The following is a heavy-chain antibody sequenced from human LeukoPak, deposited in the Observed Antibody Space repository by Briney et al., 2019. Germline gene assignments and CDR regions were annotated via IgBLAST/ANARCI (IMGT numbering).Heavy chain of an antibody. D-gene: IGHD1-26*01. CDR3: ARDKSGSYDY. J-gene: IGHJ4*02. CDR1: GFTFSTYS. V-gene: IGHV3-23*01. CDR2: ISGGGGER. Sequence: PGGSLRLSCAASGFTFSTYSMSWVRQAPGKGLEWVSVISGGGGERFYADSVKGRFTISRDNSKNALYLQMNSLRAEDTAVYYCARDKSGSYDYWGQGTLVTVSS.